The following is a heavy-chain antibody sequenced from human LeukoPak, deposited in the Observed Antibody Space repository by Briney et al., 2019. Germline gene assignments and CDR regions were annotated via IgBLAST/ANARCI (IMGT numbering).Heavy chain of an antibody. J-gene: IGHJ3*02. CDR3: ARQYAGPDAFDI. CDR2: IYYSGST. D-gene: IGHD2-8*01. V-gene: IGHV4-59*01. Sequence: PSETLSLTCTVSGGSISSYYWSWIRQPPGKGLEWIGYIYYSGSTNYNPSLKSRVTISVDTSRNQFSLKLSSVTAADTAVYYCARQYAGPDAFDIWGQGTMVTVSS. CDR1: GGSISSYY.